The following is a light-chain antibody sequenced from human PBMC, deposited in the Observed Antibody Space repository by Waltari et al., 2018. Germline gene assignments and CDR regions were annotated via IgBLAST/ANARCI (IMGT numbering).Light chain of an antibody. CDR3: ALYMGSGIWV. J-gene: IGLJ3*02. Sequence: QTVVTQEPSLSVSPGGTVTLTCALSSGSLSTTSYATWYQQTPGPAPRKLVYKANARSSGVPDRFSGSILGNTAALTITGAQADDESDYYCALYMGSGIWVFGGGTRLTVL. CDR2: KAN. V-gene: IGLV8-61*01. CDR1: SGSLSTTSY.